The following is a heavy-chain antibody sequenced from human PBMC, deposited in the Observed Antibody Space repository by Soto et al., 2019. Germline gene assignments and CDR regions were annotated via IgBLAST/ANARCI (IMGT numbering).Heavy chain of an antibody. V-gene: IGHV1-2*02. D-gene: IGHD6-19*01. Sequence: GASVKVCCKASGYTFTGYYMHWVRQAPGQGLEWMGWINPNSGGTNYAQKFQGRVTMTRDTSISTAYMELSRLRSDDTAVYYCAHRGIAVAKRNYYYGMDVWGQGTTVTVSS. J-gene: IGHJ6*02. CDR3: AHRGIAVAKRNYYYGMDV. CDR1: GYTFTGYY. CDR2: INPNSGGT.